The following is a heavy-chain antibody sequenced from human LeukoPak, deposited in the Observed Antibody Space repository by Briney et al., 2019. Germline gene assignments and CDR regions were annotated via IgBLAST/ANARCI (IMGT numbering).Heavy chain of an antibody. D-gene: IGHD3-10*01. CDR1: GFTFSDYY. V-gene: IGHV3-11*04. CDR2: ITSSGTTI. J-gene: IGHJ5*02. CDR3: ARTYYYGSGSHLISP. Sequence: GGSLRLSCTASGFTFSDYYMSWIRQAPGKGLEWVSYITSSGTTIYYADSVKGRSTISRENAKNSLYLQMNSLRAEDTAVYYCARTYYYGSGSHLISPWGQGTLVTVSS.